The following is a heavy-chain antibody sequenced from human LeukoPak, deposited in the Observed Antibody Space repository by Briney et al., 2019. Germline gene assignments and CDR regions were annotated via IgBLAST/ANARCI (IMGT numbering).Heavy chain of an antibody. Sequence: VTLRFYCAASGFTISGYALSWHRQAQGNGLEGVSGISGSGGSTVYADGVKGRITVSGDTFKHTGGRQMSSLRAEDTAVYYCVKDQGSGWGSYSWGYFGYWGQGTLVTVSS. CDR3: VKDQGSGWGSYSWGYFGY. CDR2: ISGSGGST. D-gene: IGHD3-10*01. CDR1: GFTISGYA. J-gene: IGHJ4*03. V-gene: IGHV3-23*01.